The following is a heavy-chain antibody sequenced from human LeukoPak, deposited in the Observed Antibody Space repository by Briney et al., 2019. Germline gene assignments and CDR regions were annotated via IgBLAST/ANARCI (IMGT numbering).Heavy chain of an antibody. CDR2: INHNAEMI. V-gene: IGHV3-48*02. CDR3: ARDHDWAFDL. Sequence: GGSLRLSCAASGFTFSSYVMSWVRQAPGKGLEWIAYINHNAEMIFYPDFVKGRFTISRDNAKNSLYLQMNALRDEDTAIYYCARDHDWAFDLWGQGTLVTVSS. CDR1: GFTFSSYV. J-gene: IGHJ4*02. D-gene: IGHD3-9*01.